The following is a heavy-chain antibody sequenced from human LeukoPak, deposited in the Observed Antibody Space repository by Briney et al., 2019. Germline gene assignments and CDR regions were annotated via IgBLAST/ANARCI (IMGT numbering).Heavy chain of an antibody. CDR3: ARALVGATNYYYYYMDV. D-gene: IGHD1-26*01. Sequence: GASVKVSCKASGYTFTSYGISWVRQAPGQGLEWMGWISAYNGNTNYAQKLQGRVTMTTDTSTSTAYMELRSLRSDDTAVYYCARALVGATNYYYYYMDVWGKGTTVTISS. CDR1: GYTFTSYG. J-gene: IGHJ6*03. V-gene: IGHV1-18*01. CDR2: ISAYNGNT.